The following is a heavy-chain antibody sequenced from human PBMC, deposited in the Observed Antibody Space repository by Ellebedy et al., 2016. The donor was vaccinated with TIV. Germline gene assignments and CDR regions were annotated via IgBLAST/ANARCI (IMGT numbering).Heavy chain of an antibody. D-gene: IGHD3-22*01. V-gene: IGHV1-24*01. Sequence: ASVKVSXXVSGYTLTELSMHWVRQAPGKGLEWMGGFDPEDGETIYAQKFQGRVTMTEDTSTDTAYMELSSLRSEDTAVYYCATDQVVKGGMDVWGQGTTVTVSS. J-gene: IGHJ6*02. CDR2: FDPEDGET. CDR3: ATDQVVKGGMDV. CDR1: GYTLTELS.